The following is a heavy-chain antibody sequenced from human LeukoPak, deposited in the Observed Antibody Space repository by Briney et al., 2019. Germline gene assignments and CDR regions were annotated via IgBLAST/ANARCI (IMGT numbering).Heavy chain of an antibody. CDR3: AKGRSTGYPYYFEY. Sequence: ASVKVSCKASGYTFTSYDINWVRQATGQGLEWMGWMNPNSGSTGYAQKFQGRVTITRNTSISTAYMELSGLRSEDTAVYYCAKGRSTGYPYYFEYWGQGTLVTVSS. D-gene: IGHD5-12*01. J-gene: IGHJ4*02. CDR2: MNPNSGST. V-gene: IGHV1-8*03. CDR1: GYTFTSYD.